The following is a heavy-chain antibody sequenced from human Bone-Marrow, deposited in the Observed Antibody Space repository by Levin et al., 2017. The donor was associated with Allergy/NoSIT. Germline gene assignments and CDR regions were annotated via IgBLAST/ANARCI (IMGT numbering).Heavy chain of an antibody. CDR3: AKDRAMISGRLDP. V-gene: IGHV3-9*01. Sequence: PGGSLRLSCAASGFTFDDYAMHWVRQAPGKGLEWVSGITWSSSVLGYADSVKGRFTISRDNAKNSLYLQMNNLRVEDAALYHCAKDRAMISGRLDPWGQGTLVTVSS. D-gene: IGHD1-26*01. CDR2: ITWSSSVL. CDR1: GFTFDDYA. J-gene: IGHJ5*02.